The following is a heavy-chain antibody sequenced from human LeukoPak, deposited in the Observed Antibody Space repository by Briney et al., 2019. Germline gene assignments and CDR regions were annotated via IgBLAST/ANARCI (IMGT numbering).Heavy chain of an antibody. Sequence: GGSLRLSCTASGFTFGDYAMSWVRQAPGKGLEWVGFIRSKAYGGTTEYAASVKGRFTISRDDSKSIAYLQMNSLKTEDTAVYYCTRESSLTYYYGSGSSPRLDEGMYYYYYMDVWGKGTTVTISS. CDR3: TRESSLTYYYGSGSSPRLDEGMYYYYYMDV. CDR2: IRSKAYGGTT. D-gene: IGHD3-10*01. V-gene: IGHV3-49*04. CDR1: GFTFGDYA. J-gene: IGHJ6*03.